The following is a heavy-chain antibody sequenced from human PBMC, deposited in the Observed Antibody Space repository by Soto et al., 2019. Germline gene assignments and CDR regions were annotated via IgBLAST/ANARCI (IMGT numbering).Heavy chain of an antibody. V-gene: IGHV4-39*01. CDR3: ARHGVMAGTPSYSFDF. J-gene: IGHJ4*02. CDR1: GGSISRSSYY. D-gene: IGHD1-7*01. Sequence: QLQLQESGPGLVKPSETLSLTCTVSGGSISRSSYYWGWIRQPPGKGLEWIGNIYYSGSTYYNPSLKSRVTISVDTSKNPFSLWLTSVTAADTAVYYCARHGVMAGTPSYSFDFWGQGTLVTVSS. CDR2: IYYSGST.